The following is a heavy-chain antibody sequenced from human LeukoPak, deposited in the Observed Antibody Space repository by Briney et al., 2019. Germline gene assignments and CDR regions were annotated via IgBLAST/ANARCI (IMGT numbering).Heavy chain of an antibody. J-gene: IGHJ4*02. V-gene: IGHV3-30-3*01. Sequence: GGSLRLSCAASGFTFRTYAMHWVRQGPGKGLEWVAVISYDGSNKYYADSVKGRFTISRDNSKNTLYLQMSSLSAEDTAVYYCARTTTPHYYGSGSYALGYWGQGTLVTVPS. CDR2: ISYDGSNK. CDR1: GFTFRTYA. CDR3: ARTTTPHYYGSGSYALGY. D-gene: IGHD3-10*01.